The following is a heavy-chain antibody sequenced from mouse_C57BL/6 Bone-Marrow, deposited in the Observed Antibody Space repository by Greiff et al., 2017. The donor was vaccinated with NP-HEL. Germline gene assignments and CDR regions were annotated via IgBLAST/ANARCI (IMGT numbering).Heavy chain of an antibody. CDR1: GYTFTSYW. J-gene: IGHJ4*01. V-gene: IGHV1-7*01. CDR3: ARYMASTGTRAMDY. D-gene: IGHD4-1*02. Sequence: VQLQQSGAELAKPGASVKLSCKASGYTFTSYWMHWVKQRPGQGLEWIGYINPSSGYTKYTQKFKDQATFTADKSSSTAYMQLSSLTYEDSAVYYCARYMASTGTRAMDYWGQGTSVTVSS. CDR2: INPSSGYT.